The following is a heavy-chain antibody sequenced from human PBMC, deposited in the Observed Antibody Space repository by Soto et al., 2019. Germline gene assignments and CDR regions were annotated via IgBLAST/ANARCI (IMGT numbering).Heavy chain of an antibody. D-gene: IGHD5-12*01. V-gene: IGHV4-39*01. J-gene: IGHJ4*02. CDR2: IYYSGST. CDR3: ARHEGFRMATIGGPCDY. CDR1: GGSISSSSYY. Sequence: QLQLQESGPGLVKPSETLSLTCTVSGGSISSSSYYWGWIRQPPGKGLEWIGSIYYSGSTYYNPSLKSRVTISVDTSKNQFSLKLSSVTAADTAVYYCARHEGFRMATIGGPCDYWGQGTLVTVSS.